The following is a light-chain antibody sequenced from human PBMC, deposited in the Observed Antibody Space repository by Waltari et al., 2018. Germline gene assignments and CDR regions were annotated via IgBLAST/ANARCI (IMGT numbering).Light chain of an antibody. CDR2: RNN. CDR1: RSNIGLNY. J-gene: IGLJ3*02. CDR3: AAWDDTLSAVL. Sequence: QSVLTQPPSASGTPGQRVTISCSGSRSNIGLNYVYWYQHLPGTTPKLLIYRNNKRPSGVPDRFSGSKSGTSASLAISGLRSEDEADYYCAAWDDTLSAVLFGGGTNLTVL. V-gene: IGLV1-47*01.